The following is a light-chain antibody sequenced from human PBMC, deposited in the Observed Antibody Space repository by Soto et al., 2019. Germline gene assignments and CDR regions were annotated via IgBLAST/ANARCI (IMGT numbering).Light chain of an antibody. J-gene: IGKJ4*01. CDR3: QQSYSAPLT. CDR1: SSNIGGN. Sequence: SVSAAPGQRVTISCSGSSSNIGGNSVSWYQQHPGKAPKLLIYTASNLQSGVPSRFSGSGSGTDFTLTISSLQPEDFATYFCQQSYSAPLTFGGGTKVDIK. V-gene: IGKV1-39*01. CDR2: TAS.